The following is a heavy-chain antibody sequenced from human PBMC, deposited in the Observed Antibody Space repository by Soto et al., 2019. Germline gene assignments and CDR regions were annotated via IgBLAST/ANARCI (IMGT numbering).Heavy chain of an antibody. D-gene: IGHD6-13*01. J-gene: IGHJ3*02. CDR3: ARSWNYGPYSSSLNDAFDI. Sequence: GGSLRLSCAASGFTFSSYSMNWVRQAPGKGLEWVSSISSSSSYIYYADSVKGRFTISRDNAKNSLYLQMNSLRAEDTAVYYCARSWNYGPYSSSLNDAFDIWGQGTMVTVSS. V-gene: IGHV3-21*01. CDR2: ISSSSSYI. CDR1: GFTFSSYS.